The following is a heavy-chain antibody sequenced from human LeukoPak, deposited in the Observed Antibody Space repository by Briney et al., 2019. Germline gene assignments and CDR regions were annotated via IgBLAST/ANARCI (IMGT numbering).Heavy chain of an antibody. D-gene: IGHD3-10*01. V-gene: IGHV4-59*12. Sequence: SETLSLACTVSGGSISSYYWSWIRQPPGKGLEWIGYIYYSGSTNYNPSLKSRVTISVDTSKNQFSLKLSSVTAADTAVYYCARAALLWFGEGNEPNWFDPWGQGTLVTVSS. CDR3: ARAALLWFGEGNEPNWFDP. CDR2: IYYSGST. CDR1: GGSISSYY. J-gene: IGHJ5*02.